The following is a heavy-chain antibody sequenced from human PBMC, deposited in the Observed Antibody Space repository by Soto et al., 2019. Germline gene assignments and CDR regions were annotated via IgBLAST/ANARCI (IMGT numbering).Heavy chain of an antibody. Sequence: SETLSLTCTVSGGSISSSSYYWGWIRQPPGKGLEWIGSIYYSGSTYYNPSLKSRVTISVDTSKNQFSLKLSSVTAADTAVYYCAVYSGGSYKREDYWGQGTLVTVSS. D-gene: IGHD2-15*01. V-gene: IGHV4-39*01. CDR3: AVYSGGSYKREDY. CDR2: IYYSGST. CDR1: GGSISSSSYY. J-gene: IGHJ4*02.